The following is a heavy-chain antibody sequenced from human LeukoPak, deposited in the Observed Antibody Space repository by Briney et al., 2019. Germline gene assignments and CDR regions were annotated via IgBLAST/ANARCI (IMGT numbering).Heavy chain of an antibody. J-gene: IGHJ4*02. CDR2: INHSGST. CDR3: ASLSWFGDSNNY. CDR1: GFTFSTFA. D-gene: IGHD3-10*01. Sequence: PGGSLRLSCEASGFTFSTFAMIWVRQPPGKGLEWIGEINHSGSTNYNPSLKSRVTISVDTSKNQFSLKLSSVTAADTAVYYCASLSWFGDSNNYWGQGTLVTVSS. V-gene: IGHV4-34*01.